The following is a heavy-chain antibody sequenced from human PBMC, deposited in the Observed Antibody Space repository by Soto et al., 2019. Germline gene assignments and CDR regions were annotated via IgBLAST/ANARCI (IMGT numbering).Heavy chain of an antibody. CDR1: GFTFRTFA. J-gene: IGHJ6*02. CDR3: ARDKEPFKWSPSILKSYYYGMDV. Sequence: GGSLRLSCAASGFTFRTFAMHWVRQAPGKGLEWVAVISNDGSIKYFLDSVKGRFTISRDNSNNTLSLQMKSLRAEDTAVYYCARDKEPFKWSPSILKSYYYGMDVWGQGTTVTVSS. D-gene: IGHD1-26*01. CDR2: ISNDGSIK. V-gene: IGHV3-30-3*01.